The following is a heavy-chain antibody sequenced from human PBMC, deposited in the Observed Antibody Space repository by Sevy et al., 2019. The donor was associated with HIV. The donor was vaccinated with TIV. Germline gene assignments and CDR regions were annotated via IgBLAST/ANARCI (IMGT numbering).Heavy chain of an antibody. CDR3: AREGGYTDQGMDV. CDR2: IRSDGSRI. V-gene: IGHV3-48*01. Sequence: GGSLRLSCAASGFTFSNYDMNWVRQAPGQGVEWVSYIRSDGSRIYYADSVKGRLTISRDNAKNSLYVQMNRLRADDTAVYYCAREGGYTDQGMDVWGQGTTVTVSS. D-gene: IGHD5-12*01. CDR1: GFTFSNYD. J-gene: IGHJ6*02.